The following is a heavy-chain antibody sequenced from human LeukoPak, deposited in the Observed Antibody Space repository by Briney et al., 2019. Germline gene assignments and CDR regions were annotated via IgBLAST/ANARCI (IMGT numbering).Heavy chain of an antibody. CDR3: ATLIERAYNVVYFDY. CDR1: GGSFSGYY. V-gene: IGHV4-34*01. Sequence: PSETLSLTCAVYGGSFSGYYWSWIRQPPGKGLEWIGGINHSGSTNYNPSLKSRVTISVDTSKNQFSLKLSSVTAADTAVYYCATLIERAYNVVYFDYWGQGTLVTVSS. D-gene: IGHD1-20*01. CDR2: INHSGST. J-gene: IGHJ4*02.